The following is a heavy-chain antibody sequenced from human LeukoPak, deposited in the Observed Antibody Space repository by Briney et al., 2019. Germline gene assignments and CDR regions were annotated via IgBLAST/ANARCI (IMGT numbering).Heavy chain of an antibody. J-gene: IGHJ5*02. Sequence: PSETLSLTCAVYGGSFSGYYWSWIRQPPGEGLEWIGEINHSGSTNYNPSLKSRVTISVDTSKNQFSLKLSSVTAADTAVYYCARGRQQLRPSRANWFDPWGQGTLVTVSS. CDR1: GGSFSGYY. D-gene: IGHD6-13*01. CDR3: ARGRQQLRPSRANWFDP. CDR2: INHSGST. V-gene: IGHV4-34*01.